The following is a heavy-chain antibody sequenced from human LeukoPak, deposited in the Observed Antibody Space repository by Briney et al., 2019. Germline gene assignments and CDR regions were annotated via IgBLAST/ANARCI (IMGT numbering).Heavy chain of an antibody. V-gene: IGHV4-59*08. CDR2: INNRGTT. J-gene: IGHJ4*02. CDR1: GDSITSDY. Sequence: SETLSLTCTVSGDSITSDYWGWIRQPPGKGLEWIGFINNRGTTSYNPSLTSRVTISRDMSKNQFALKLSSVSAADTAVYYCARYRDGDRDISLDIWGQGTLVTVSS. D-gene: IGHD4-17*01. CDR3: ARYRDGDRDISLDI.